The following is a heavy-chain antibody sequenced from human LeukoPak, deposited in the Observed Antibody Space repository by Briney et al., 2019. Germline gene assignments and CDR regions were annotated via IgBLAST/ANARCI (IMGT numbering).Heavy chain of an antibody. CDR1: GGSISSYY. CDR3: ARANEKSPTFASGSQSASGWFDP. Sequence: SETLSLTCTVSGGSISSYYWSWIRQPPGKGLEWIGHIYYIGSTNYNPSLRSRVTISVDTSKNQFPLKLSSVTAADTAVYYCARANEKSPTFASGSQSASGWFDPWGQGTLVTVSS. D-gene: IGHD3-10*01. J-gene: IGHJ5*02. CDR2: IYYIGST. V-gene: IGHV4-59*12.